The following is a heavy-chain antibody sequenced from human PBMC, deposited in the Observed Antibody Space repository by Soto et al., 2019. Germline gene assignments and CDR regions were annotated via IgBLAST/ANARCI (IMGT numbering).Heavy chain of an antibody. D-gene: IGHD2-15*01. CDR2: IIPIFGTS. CDR1: GGTSSSYA. V-gene: IGHV1-69*06. J-gene: IGHJ4*02. Sequence: ASVKVSCKASGGTSSSYAISWVRQAPGQGLEWMGVIIPIFGTSNYAQKFQGRVTITADKSTSTAYMELTSLRSEDTAVYYCAREGWYGTQRYYFDFWGQGTLVTVS. CDR3: AREGWYGTQRYYFDF.